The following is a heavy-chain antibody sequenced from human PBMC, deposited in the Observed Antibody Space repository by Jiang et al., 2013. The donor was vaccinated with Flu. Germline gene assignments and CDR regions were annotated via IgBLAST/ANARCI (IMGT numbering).Heavy chain of an antibody. CDR2: ISGYNGDT. V-gene: IGHV1-18*01. Sequence: SGAEVKKPGASVKVSCKASGDTFINYGISWVRQAPGQGLEWMGWISGYNGDTKYTQKLQGRVTMTTDTSTSTAYMELRSLTSDDTAVYYCATEGILLAALPMDVWGQGTTVTVSS. CDR1: GDTFINYG. CDR3: ATEGILLAALPMDV. J-gene: IGHJ6*02. D-gene: IGHD2-2*01.